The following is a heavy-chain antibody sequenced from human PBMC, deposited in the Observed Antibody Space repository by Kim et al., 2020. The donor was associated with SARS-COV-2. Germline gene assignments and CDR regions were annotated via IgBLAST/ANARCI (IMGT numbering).Heavy chain of an antibody. CDR1: GGSISSYY. V-gene: IGHV4-59*01. Sequence: SETLSLTCTVSGGSISSYYWSWIRQPPGKGLEWIGYIYYSGSTNYNPSLKSRVTISVDTSKNQFSLKLSSVTAADTAVYYCARTSSIAARHYYYYGMDVWGQGTTVTVSS. J-gene: IGHJ6*02. CDR3: ARTSSIAARHYYYYGMDV. D-gene: IGHD6-6*01. CDR2: IYYSGST.